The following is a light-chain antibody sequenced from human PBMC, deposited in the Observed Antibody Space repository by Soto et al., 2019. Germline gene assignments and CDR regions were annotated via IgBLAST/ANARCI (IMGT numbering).Light chain of an antibody. CDR1: SSDVGGYDY. CDR2: DVT. Sequence: QSLLTQPPSASGAPGQSVTISCTGTSSDVGGYDYVSWYQQHPGKAPKLMIYDVTKRPSGVPDRFSGSKSANTASLTVSGLQAEDEADYYCSSYAGTHIVFGTGTKVTVL. J-gene: IGLJ1*01. CDR3: SSYAGTHIV. V-gene: IGLV2-8*01.